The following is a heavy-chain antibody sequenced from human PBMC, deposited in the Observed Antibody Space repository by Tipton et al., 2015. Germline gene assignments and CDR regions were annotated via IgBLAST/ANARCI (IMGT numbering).Heavy chain of an antibody. CDR2: IQYSGST. CDR1: SDSISKYY. J-gene: IGHJ6*02. CDR3: ARDLEPGMDG. V-gene: IGHV4-59*01. Sequence: TLSLTCTVSSDSISKYYWSWIRQPPGKELEWIGYIQYSGSTNYTPSLKSRVTISVDTSKTQFSLKMSSVTAADTAVYYCARDLEPGMDGWGQGTTVTVSS. D-gene: IGHD5-24*01.